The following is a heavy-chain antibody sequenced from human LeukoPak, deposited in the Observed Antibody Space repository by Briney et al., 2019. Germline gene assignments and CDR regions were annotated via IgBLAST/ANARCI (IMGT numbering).Heavy chain of an antibody. Sequence: PGGSLRLSCAASGFTFSSYEMNWVRQAPGKGLEWVSYISSSGSTIYYADSVKGRFTISRDNAKNSLYLQMNSLRAEDTALYYCARAPKLELRPSLEIGAQSEGSNVYYYYMDVWGEGTTVTVSS. V-gene: IGHV3-48*03. CDR1: GFTFSSYE. J-gene: IGHJ6*03. CDR3: ARAPKLELRPSLEIGAQSEGSNVYYYYMDV. CDR2: ISSSGSTI. D-gene: IGHD1-7*01.